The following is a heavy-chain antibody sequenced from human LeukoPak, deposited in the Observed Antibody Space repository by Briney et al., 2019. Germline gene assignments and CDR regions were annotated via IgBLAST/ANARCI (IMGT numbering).Heavy chain of an antibody. CDR1: GFTFSTYW. J-gene: IGHJ3*02. V-gene: IGHV3-74*01. D-gene: IGHD1-26*01. Sequence: GGSLRLSCAASGFTFSTYWMNWVRQAPGKGLVWVSRINNEETAANYADSVQGRFTISRDNANNMLYLQMDSLRAEDTAVYYCARESTVGPIQTDALDIWGQGTMVTVSS. CDR3: ARESTVGPIQTDALDI. CDR2: INNEETAA.